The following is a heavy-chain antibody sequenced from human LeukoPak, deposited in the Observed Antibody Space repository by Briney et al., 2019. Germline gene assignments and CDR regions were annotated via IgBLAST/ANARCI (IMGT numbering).Heavy chain of an antibody. J-gene: IGHJ4*02. Sequence: ASVTVSFKASGYTFTGYYMRWVRQAPGQGLEWMGWINPNSGGTNYAQKFQGRVTMTRDTSISTAYMELSRLSSDDTAVYYCAKGGYYYDSSGYPFDYWGQGTLVTVSS. CDR2: INPNSGGT. D-gene: IGHD3-22*01. CDR3: AKGGYYYDSSGYPFDY. V-gene: IGHV1-2*02. CDR1: GYTFTGYY.